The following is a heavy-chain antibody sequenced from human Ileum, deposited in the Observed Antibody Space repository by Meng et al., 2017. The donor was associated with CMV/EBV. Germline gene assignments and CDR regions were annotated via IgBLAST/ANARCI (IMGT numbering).Heavy chain of an antibody. J-gene: IGHJ4*02. Sequence: QGELEEAAPGLVKPSWNPSRNCIADGWLNWAGRYHCSCIGQLAGKRLEWSGPISTRECHTYNPILKSPVTITVDTARNKFCLKLNSVTAADTAMYYCAAYVAGAWWRDSWGQGTLVTVSS. CDR2: ISTRECH. V-gene: IGHV4-61*09. CDR3: AAYVAGAWWRDS. D-gene: IGHD3-16*01. CDR1: GWLNWAGRYH.